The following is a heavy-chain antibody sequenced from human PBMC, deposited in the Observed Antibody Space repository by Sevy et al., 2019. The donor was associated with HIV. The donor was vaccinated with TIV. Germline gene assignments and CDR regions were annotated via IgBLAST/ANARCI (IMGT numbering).Heavy chain of an antibody. Sequence: GGSLRLSCAASGFTFSRYWMTWVRQAPGKGLEWVSHISNSGSIIYYEDSVKGRFTISRDNAKNSLYLQMNSLRAEDTAVYYCAREDGSRQYFQYWGQGTLVTVSS. D-gene: IGHD6-13*01. V-gene: IGHV3-48*03. CDR2: ISNSGSII. CDR1: GFTFSRYW. J-gene: IGHJ1*01. CDR3: AREDGSRQYFQY.